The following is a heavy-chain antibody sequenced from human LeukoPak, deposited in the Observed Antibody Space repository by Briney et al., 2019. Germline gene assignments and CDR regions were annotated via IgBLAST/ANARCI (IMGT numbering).Heavy chain of an antibody. CDR2: IIPIFGTA. V-gene: IGHV1-69*13. J-gene: IGHJ6*02. CDR1: GGTFSSYA. CDR3: ARDSQGTYYYYYGMGV. Sequence: ASVKVSCKASGGTFSSYAISWVRQAPGQGLEWMGGIIPIFGTANYAQKFQGRVTITADESTSTAYMELSSLRSEDTAVYYCARDSQGTYYYYYGMGVWGQGTTVTVSS.